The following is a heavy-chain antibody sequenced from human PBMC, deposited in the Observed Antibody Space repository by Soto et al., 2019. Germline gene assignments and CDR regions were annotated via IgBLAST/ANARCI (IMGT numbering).Heavy chain of an antibody. V-gene: IGHV4-4*07. D-gene: IGHD3-22*01. J-gene: IGHJ4*02. Sequence: PSETLSLTCSVSGGSISGYYWSWIRKPAGKGLEWIGRVYTSGNANYNPSLKSRVTMSVDTSKNQFSLKLSSVTAADTAVYYCARSPRAWLSFDYWGRGTLVTVAS. CDR1: GGSISGYY. CDR2: VYTSGNA. CDR3: ARSPRAWLSFDY.